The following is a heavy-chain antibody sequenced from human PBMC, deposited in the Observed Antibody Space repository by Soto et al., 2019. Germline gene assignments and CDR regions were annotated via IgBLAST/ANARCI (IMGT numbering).Heavy chain of an antibody. J-gene: IGHJ6*02. Sequence: QVVLQESGPGLVKPSQTLSRTCAVSGGSMSRGGQSWSWIRQPPGKGLEWLGFIYYTGSTYYNPSLKSRVTLSVDRSKKQFSLTLTSVTAADTAIYFCARAPPGPSPRWDVWGQGTTVTVSS. D-gene: IGHD3-10*01. CDR2: IYYTGST. CDR3: ARAPPGPSPRWDV. CDR1: GGSMSRGGQS. V-gene: IGHV4-30-2*01.